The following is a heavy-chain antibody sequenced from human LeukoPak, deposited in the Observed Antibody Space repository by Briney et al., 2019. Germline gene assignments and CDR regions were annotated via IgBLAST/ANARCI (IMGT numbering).Heavy chain of an antibody. J-gene: IGHJ4*02. CDR1: GFTFSSYA. V-gene: IGHV3-23*01. Sequence: PGGSLRLSCAASGFTFSSYAMNWVRQAPGKGLEWVSVISSGGSTYYADSVKGRFTISRDNSKNTLYLQMNSLRAEGTAVYYCAKRGYYDSGGYLDYWGQGTLVTVSS. CDR2: ISSGGST. CDR3: AKRGYYDSGGYLDY. D-gene: IGHD3-22*01.